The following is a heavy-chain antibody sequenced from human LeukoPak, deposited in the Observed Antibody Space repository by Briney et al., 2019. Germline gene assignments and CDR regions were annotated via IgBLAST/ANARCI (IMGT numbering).Heavy chain of an antibody. V-gene: IGHV3-74*01. J-gene: IGHJ5*02. CDR3: ARDVPHNWFDT. Sequence: GGSLRLSCADSGNTFGNNWMHWVRQGPGKGLVWISRINSDGGDAIYADSVKGRFTVSRDNAKNTLYLQMNSLRAEDTAVYYCARDVPHNWFDTWGQGTLVTVSS. CDR2: INSDGGDA. CDR1: GNTFGNNW.